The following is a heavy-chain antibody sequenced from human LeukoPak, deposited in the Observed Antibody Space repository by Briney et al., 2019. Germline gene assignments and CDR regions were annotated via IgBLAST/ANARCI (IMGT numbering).Heavy chain of an antibody. CDR1: GFTFTGYW. Sequence: GGSLRLSCAASGFTFTGYWMSWVRQAPGKGLEWVANIRQDESEKYYVDSVKGRFTISRDNAKNSLYLQMNSLRAEDTAVYYCARDRGYCSGGGCYSGGVGYRGQGTLVTVSS. V-gene: IGHV3-7*05. J-gene: IGHJ4*02. CDR3: ARDRGYCSGGGCYSGGVGY. D-gene: IGHD2-15*01. CDR2: IRQDESEK.